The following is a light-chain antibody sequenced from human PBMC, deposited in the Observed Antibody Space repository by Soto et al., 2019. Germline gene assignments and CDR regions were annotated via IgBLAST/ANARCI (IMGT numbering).Light chain of an antibody. CDR3: MQASHWPWT. Sequence: DFFVSHSPLSLPVTLGQPASISCRSSQSLVYRDGNTYLTWFQQRPGQSPRRLIYQVSTRDSGVPDRFSGSGSGTDFTLKISRVEAEDVGVYYCMQASHWPWTFGQGTKVDIK. V-gene: IGKV2-30*01. CDR2: QVS. CDR1: QSLVYRDGNTY. J-gene: IGKJ1*01.